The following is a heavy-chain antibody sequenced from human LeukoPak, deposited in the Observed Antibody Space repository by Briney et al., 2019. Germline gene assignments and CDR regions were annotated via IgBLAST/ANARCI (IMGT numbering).Heavy chain of an antibody. V-gene: IGHV3-23*01. CDR2: ISGSGGST. CDR1: GFTFSSYA. CDR3: AKFRVWDCSSTSCRSFDY. J-gene: IGHJ4*02. Sequence: PGGSLRLSCAASGFTFSSYAMSWVRQAPGKGLEWVSAISGSGGSTYYADSVKGRFTISRDNSKNTLYLQMNSLRAEDTAVYYCAKFRVWDCSSTSCRSFDYWGQGTLVTVSS. D-gene: IGHD2-2*01.